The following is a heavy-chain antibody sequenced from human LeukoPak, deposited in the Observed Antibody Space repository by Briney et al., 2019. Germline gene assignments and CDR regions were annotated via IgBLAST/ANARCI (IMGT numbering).Heavy chain of an antibody. Sequence: GGSLRLSCAASGFTFSSYGMHWVRQAPGKGLEWVAFIRYDGSNKYYADSVKGRFTISRDNSKNTLYLQMNSLRAEDTAVYYCARDRVYYDSSGYYSVDWGQGTLVTVSS. J-gene: IGHJ4*02. CDR1: GFTFSSYG. V-gene: IGHV3-30*02. CDR3: ARDRVYYDSSGYYSVD. CDR2: IRYDGSNK. D-gene: IGHD3-22*01.